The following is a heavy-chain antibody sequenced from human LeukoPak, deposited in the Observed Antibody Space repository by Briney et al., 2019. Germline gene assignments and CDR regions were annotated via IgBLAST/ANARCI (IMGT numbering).Heavy chain of an antibody. CDR1: GYTFTSYD. CDR2: MNPNSGNT. J-gene: IGHJ3*02. CDR3: ARGYCSSTSCYREVAFDI. D-gene: IGHD2-2*02. V-gene: IGHV1-8*03. Sequence: AASVKVSCKASGYTFTSYDINWVRQATGQGLEWMGWMNPNSGNTGYAQKFQGRVTITRNTSISTAYMELSSLRSEDTAVYYCARGYCSSTSCYREVAFDIWGQGTMVTVSS.